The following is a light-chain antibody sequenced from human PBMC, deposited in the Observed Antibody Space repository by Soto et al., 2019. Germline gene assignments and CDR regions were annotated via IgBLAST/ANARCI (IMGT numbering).Light chain of an antibody. Sequence: DIVLTQSPGTLSLSPGQRATLSCRASLSVSSSYLAWYQQKPGQAPRLLIYGASSRATGIPDRFSGSGSGTDFTLTISRLEPEDFAVYYCQQYGSSPPWTFGQGTKVDIK. CDR2: GAS. CDR3: QQYGSSPPWT. J-gene: IGKJ1*01. V-gene: IGKV3-20*01. CDR1: LSVSSSY.